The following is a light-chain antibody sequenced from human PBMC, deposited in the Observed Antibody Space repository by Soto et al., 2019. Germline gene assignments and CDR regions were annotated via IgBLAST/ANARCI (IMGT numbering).Light chain of an antibody. J-gene: IGKJ5*01. V-gene: IGKV3-11*01. CDR2: DAS. CDR3: QQRSNWLIT. Sequence: EIVLTQSPATLSLSPGERATLSCRASQSVSSYLAWYQQKPGQAPRLLIYDASNRATGIPARFSGSGSGTGFTLTSSSLEPEYFAVYYCQQRSNWLITLGQGTRLEIK. CDR1: QSVSSY.